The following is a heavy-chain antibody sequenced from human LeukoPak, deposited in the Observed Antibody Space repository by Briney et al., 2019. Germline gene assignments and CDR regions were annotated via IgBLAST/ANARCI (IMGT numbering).Heavy chain of an antibody. V-gene: IGHV3-7*03. CDR1: GFTFNTFC. D-gene: IGHD3-22*01. CDR3: AKDPRRYNYYDSSGYGYYFDY. J-gene: IGHJ4*02. CDR2: IKYDGSEK. Sequence: GGSLRLSCAASGFTFNTFCMSWVRDAPGKGLEWVANIKYDGSEKDYADSVKGRFPISRDKSKKSLYLQMNSLRAEDTAVYYCAKDPRRYNYYDSSGYGYYFDYWGQGTLVTVSS.